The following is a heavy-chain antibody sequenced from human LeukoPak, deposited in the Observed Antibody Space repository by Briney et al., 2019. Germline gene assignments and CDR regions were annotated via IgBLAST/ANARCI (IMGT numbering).Heavy chain of an antibody. J-gene: IGHJ5*02. CDR3: ARMPDPLGPEFDP. Sequence: PSETLSLTCTVSGYSISSGYYWSWTRQPPGKGLEWIGYIYYSGSTNYNPSLKSRVTISVDTSKNQFSLKLSSVTAADTAVYYCARMPDPLGPEFDPWGQGTLVTVSS. CDR2: IYYSGST. CDR1: GYSISSGYY. D-gene: IGHD1-26*01. V-gene: IGHV4-61*01.